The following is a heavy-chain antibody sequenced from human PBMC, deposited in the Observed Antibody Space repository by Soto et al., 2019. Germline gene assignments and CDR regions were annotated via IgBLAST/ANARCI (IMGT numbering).Heavy chain of an antibody. CDR2: ISSSSSYI. V-gene: IGHV3-21*01. Sequence: PGGSLRLSCAASGFTFSSYSMNWVRQAPGKGLEWVSSISSSSSYIYYADSVKGRFTISRDNAKNSLYLQMNSLRAEDTAVYYCARSLWIGSSDNHGYWGQGTLVTVSS. CDR3: ARSLWIGSSDNHGY. CDR1: GFTFSSYS. J-gene: IGHJ4*02. D-gene: IGHD6-6*01.